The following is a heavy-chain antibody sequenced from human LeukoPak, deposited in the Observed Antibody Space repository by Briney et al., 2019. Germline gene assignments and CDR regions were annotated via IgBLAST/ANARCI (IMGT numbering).Heavy chain of an antibody. CDR2: IGTSGLI. J-gene: IGHJ4*02. CDR1: GFTFSTYS. V-gene: IGHV3-48*01. D-gene: IGHD1-26*01. Sequence: GGSLRLSCAASGFTFSTYSMNWVRQAPGKGLEWVSYIGTSGLIYYADSVKGRFTISRDNAKNSLHLQMNSLRAEDTAVYYCARDSGDYSSPVDYWGQGTLVTVSS. CDR3: ARDSGDYSSPVDY.